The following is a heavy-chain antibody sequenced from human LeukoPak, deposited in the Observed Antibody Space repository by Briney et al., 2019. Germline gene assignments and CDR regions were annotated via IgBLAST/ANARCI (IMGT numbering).Heavy chain of an antibody. V-gene: IGHV3-23*01. CDR1: GFTFSSYA. Sequence: PGGSLRLSCPVSGFTFSSYAMSWVRQAPRRGLEWVSVISTSGESAYYADSVKGRFTISRDNSKNTLYLQMNSLRAEDTAVYYCAKDRGSGYHYFDYWGQGTLVTVSS. D-gene: IGHD3-22*01. CDR3: AKDRGSGYHYFDY. J-gene: IGHJ4*02. CDR2: ISTSGESA.